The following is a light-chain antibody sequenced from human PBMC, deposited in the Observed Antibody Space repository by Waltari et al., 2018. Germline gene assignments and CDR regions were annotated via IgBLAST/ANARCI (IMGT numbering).Light chain of an antibody. V-gene: IGKV3-20*01. CDR2: GAS. J-gene: IGKJ2*01. CDR3: QQYGSSPRT. Sequence: EIVLTQSPGTLSLSPGERATLSCRASQSVYSRYLAWYQQKPGQAPRLLIYGASSRAAGIPDRFSGSGSGTDFTLTISRLEPEDFAVYFCQQYGSSPRTFGQGTKLEI. CDR1: QSVYSRY.